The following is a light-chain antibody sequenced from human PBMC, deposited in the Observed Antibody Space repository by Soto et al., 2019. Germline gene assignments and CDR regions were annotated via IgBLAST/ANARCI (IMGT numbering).Light chain of an antibody. CDR2: DAS. CDR1: QDISNY. CDR3: QQLLT. J-gene: IGKJ4*01. V-gene: IGKV1-33*01. Sequence: DIQMTQSPSSLSASVGDRVTITCQASQDISNYLHWYQQKPGKAPKLLIYDASNLETGVPSRFSGSGSGTDFTFTISSLQPEDIATYCCQQLLTFGGGTKVEIK.